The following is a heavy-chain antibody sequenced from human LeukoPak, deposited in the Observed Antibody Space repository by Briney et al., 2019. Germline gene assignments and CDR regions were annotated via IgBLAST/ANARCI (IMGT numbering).Heavy chain of an antibody. CDR3: ARGPSYGLEPEPDY. V-gene: IGHV1-2*02. J-gene: IGHJ4*02. Sequence: ASVKVSCKASGYTFTGYYMHWVRQAPGQGLEGMGWINPNSGGTNYAQKFQGRVTMTTDTSTSTAYMELRSLRSDDTAVYYCARGPSYGLEPEPDYWGQGTLVTVSS. D-gene: IGHD5-18*01. CDR2: INPNSGGT. CDR1: GYTFTGYY.